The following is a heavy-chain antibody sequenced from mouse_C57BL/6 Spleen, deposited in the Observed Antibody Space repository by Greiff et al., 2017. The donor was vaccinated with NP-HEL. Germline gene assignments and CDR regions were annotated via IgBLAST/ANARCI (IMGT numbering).Heavy chain of an antibody. CDR3: TSCTTVVAKDWYFDV. V-gene: IGHV1-15*01. J-gene: IGHJ1*03. Sequence: VQLQQSGAELVRPGASVTLSCKASGYTFTDYEMHWVKQTPVHGLEWIGAIDPETGGTAYNQKCKGKAILTADKSSSTAYMELRSLTSEDSAVYYFTSCTTVVAKDWYFDVWGTGTTVTVSS. D-gene: IGHD1-1*01. CDR1: GYTFTDYE. CDR2: IDPETGGT.